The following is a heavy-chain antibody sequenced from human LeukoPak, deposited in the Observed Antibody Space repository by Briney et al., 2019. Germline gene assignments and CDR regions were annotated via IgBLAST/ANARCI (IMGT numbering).Heavy chain of an antibody. Sequence: SQTLSLTCTVSGGSISSGGYYWSWIRQPPGKGLEWIGYIYHSGSTYYNPSLKSRVTISVDRSKNQYSLKLSSVTAADTAVYYCARSSSSPPVFAYWGQGTLVTVSS. V-gene: IGHV4-30-2*01. J-gene: IGHJ4*02. D-gene: IGHD6-6*01. CDR1: GGSISSGGYY. CDR2: IYHSGST. CDR3: ARSSSSPPVFAY.